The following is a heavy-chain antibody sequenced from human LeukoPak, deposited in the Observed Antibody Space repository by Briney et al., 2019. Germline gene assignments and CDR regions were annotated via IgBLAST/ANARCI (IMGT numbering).Heavy chain of an antibody. D-gene: IGHD3-3*01. Sequence: GSLRLSCAASGFTFSSYWMHRVRQAPGKGLVWVSRINSDGSSTSYADSVKGRFTISRDNAKNTLYLQMNSLRAEDTAVYYCARDRAHDFWSGYPSPYYYYYMDVWGKGTTVTVSS. CDR1: GFTFSSYW. CDR2: INSDGSST. V-gene: IGHV3-74*01. CDR3: ARDRAHDFWSGYPSPYYYYYMDV. J-gene: IGHJ6*03.